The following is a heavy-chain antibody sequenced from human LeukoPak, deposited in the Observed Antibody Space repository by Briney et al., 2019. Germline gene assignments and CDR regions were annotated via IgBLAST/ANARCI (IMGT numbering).Heavy chain of an antibody. J-gene: IGHJ6*02. Sequence: GGSLRLSCAASGFTFSSYEMNWVRQAPGKGLEGVSYISSSGSTIYYADSVKGRFTISRDNAKNSLYLQMNSLRAEDTAVYYCARVPYDFWSGYYPYGMDVWGQGTTVTVSS. CDR3: ARVPYDFWSGYYPYGMDV. V-gene: IGHV3-48*03. D-gene: IGHD3-3*01. CDR2: ISSSGSTI. CDR1: GFTFSSYE.